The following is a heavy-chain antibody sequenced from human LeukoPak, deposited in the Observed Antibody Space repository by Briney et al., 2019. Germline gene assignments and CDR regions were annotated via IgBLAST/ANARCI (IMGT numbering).Heavy chain of an antibody. J-gene: IGHJ4*02. CDR3: ARHYPPDYTFDC. CDR1: GASISSYY. D-gene: IGHD4-4*01. V-gene: IGHV4-59*08. Sequence: SETLSLTCTVSGASISSYYWSWIRQPPGKGLEGLGYIDYSGSPNYNPSLKSRVTISVDTSKNQFSLKLSSVTAADTAVYFCARHYPPDYTFDCWGRGTLVTVSS. CDR2: IDYSGSP.